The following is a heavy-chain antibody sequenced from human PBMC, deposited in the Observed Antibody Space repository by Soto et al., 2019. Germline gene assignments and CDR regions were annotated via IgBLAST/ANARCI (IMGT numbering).Heavy chain of an antibody. CDR3: ARGADGTAMANFDY. V-gene: IGHV4-59*01. D-gene: IGHD5-18*01. Sequence: NPSETLSLTCTVSGGSISSYYWSWIRQPPGKGLEWIGYIYYSGSTNYNPSLKSRVTISVDTSKNQFSLKLSSVTAADTAVYYCARGADGTAMANFDYWGQGTLVTVSS. CDR1: GGSISSYY. CDR2: IYYSGST. J-gene: IGHJ4*02.